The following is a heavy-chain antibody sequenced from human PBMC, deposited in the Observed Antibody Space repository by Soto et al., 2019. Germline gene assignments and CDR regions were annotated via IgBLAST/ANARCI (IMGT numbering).Heavy chain of an antibody. D-gene: IGHD3-10*01. J-gene: IGHJ4*02. CDR3: ARDGYDGSGSPYPAY. V-gene: IGHV4-59*01. Sequence: SENLSLTCSVSGGSMSEYFWRWIRQSQGKGLEWIGYIYYLGSTDYNPSLTSRVTISVDTSKRQFSLRLTSVTAADTAVYYCARDGYDGSGSPYPAYWGPGTQVTVS. CDR2: IYYLGST. CDR1: GGSMSEYF.